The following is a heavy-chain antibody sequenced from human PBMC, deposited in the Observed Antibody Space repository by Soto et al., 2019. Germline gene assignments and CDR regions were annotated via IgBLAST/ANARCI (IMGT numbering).Heavy chain of an antibody. CDR2: INHSGST. CDR3: GRGVSQLPGYYYYGRDV. Sequence: SETLSLTCAVYGGSFSGYYWTWIRQPPGTGLEWIGEINHSGSTNYNPSLKSRVTISVDTPKTQFPLKLTSVPAADRVLYYWGRGVSQLPGYYYYGRDVGGKRTTVTFP. D-gene: IGHD2-2*01. J-gene: IGHJ6*04. CDR1: GGSFSGYY. V-gene: IGHV4-34*01.